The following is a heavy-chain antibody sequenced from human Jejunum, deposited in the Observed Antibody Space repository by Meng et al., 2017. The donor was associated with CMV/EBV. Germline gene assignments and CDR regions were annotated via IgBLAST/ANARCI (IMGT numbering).Heavy chain of an antibody. Sequence: SAFTFINFGMHWVRQAPGKGLEWVAVIWSDGSNKLYGDSVKGRFIISRDNSKNTLYLQMNSLRADDTAFYYCAKDWSGGQSGFPDYWGQGTLVTVSS. CDR2: IWSDGSNK. V-gene: IGHV3-33*06. D-gene: IGHD2-15*01. CDR3: AKDWSGGQSGFPDY. CDR1: AFTFINFG. J-gene: IGHJ4*02.